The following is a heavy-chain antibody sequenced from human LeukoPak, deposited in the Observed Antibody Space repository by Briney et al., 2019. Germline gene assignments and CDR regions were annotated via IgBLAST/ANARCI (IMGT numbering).Heavy chain of an antibody. V-gene: IGHV3-30-3*01. D-gene: IGHD2-15*01. CDR2: ISYDGSNK. J-gene: IGHJ4*02. CDR3: ARPDCSGGSCIMIVVVTSFDY. CDR1: GFTFSSYA. Sequence: PGGSLRLSCAASGFTFSSYAMHWVRQAPGKGLEWVAVISYDGSNKYYADSVKGRFTISRDNSKNTLYLQMNSLRAEDTAVYYCARPDCSGGSCIMIVVVTSFDYWGQGTLVTVSS.